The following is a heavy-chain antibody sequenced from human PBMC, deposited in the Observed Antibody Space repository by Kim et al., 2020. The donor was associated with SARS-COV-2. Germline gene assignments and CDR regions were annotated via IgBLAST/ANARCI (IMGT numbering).Heavy chain of an antibody. CDR1: GFTFSSYE. CDR3: ARVGISRLYYYYYGMDV. CDR2: ISSSGSTI. V-gene: IGHV3-48*03. J-gene: IGHJ6*02. Sequence: GGSLRLSCAASGFTFSSYEMNWVRQAPGKGLEWVSYISSSGSTIYYADSVKGRFTISRDNAKNSLYLQMNSLRAEDTAVYYCARVGISRLYYYYYGMDVWGQGTTVTVSS.